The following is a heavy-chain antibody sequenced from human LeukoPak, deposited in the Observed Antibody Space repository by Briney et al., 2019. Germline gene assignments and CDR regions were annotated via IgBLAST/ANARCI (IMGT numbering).Heavy chain of an antibody. CDR3: ARQRAAAGHNWFDP. Sequence: SETLSLTCAVYGGSISGYYWSWIRQSPGKGLEWIGEINHSGSTNYNPSLKSRVTISVDTSKNQFSLKLSSVTAADTAVYYCARQRAAAGHNWFDPWGQGTLVTVSS. J-gene: IGHJ5*02. D-gene: IGHD6-13*01. CDR2: INHSGST. CDR1: GGSISGYY. V-gene: IGHV4-34*01.